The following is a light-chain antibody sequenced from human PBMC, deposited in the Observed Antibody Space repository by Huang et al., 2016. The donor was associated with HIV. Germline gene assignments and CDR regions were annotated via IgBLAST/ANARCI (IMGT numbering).Light chain of an antibody. CDR1: ESPVLSDGDVY. CDR2: KVS. Sequence: DVVMTQSPLSLSVTLGQPASISCMCSESPVLSDGDVYLNWLHQRPGQSPRRLIHKVSKRDSGVPDRVSGSGSGTNCMLKISRVEADDVGVYYCMQGALWPPITFGQGTKLEIK. CDR3: MQGALWPPIT. J-gene: IGKJ2*01. V-gene: IGKV2-30*02.